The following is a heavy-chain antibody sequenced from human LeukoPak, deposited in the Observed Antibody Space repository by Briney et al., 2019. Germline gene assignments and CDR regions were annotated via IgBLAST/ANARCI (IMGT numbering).Heavy chain of an antibody. CDR2: IYYTGST. Sequence: TTSETLSLTCTVSGGSISSSSYYWGWIRQPPGKGLEWIGSIYYTGSTYYNPSLKSRVTISVDTSKNQFSLKMTSVTAADTAVYYCARDITRPLGGNWFDPWGQGTLVTVSS. D-gene: IGHD3-16*01. V-gene: IGHV4-39*02. CDR3: ARDITRPLGGNWFDP. CDR1: GGSISSSSYY. J-gene: IGHJ5*02.